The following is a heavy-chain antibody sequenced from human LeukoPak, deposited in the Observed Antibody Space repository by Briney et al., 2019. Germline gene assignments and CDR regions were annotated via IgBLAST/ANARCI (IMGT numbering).Heavy chain of an antibody. CDR3: AKESTYGSPRNYYFDN. J-gene: IGHJ4*02. CDR2: ISGRADRT. V-gene: IGHV3-23*01. Sequence: GGSLRLSCAASGFTFNNYAMSWVRQAPGKGPEWVSAISGRADRTYYADSVKGRFTISRDNSKNTVYLQMNSLRADDTALYYCAKESTYGSPRNYYFDNWGQGTLVTVS. CDR1: GFTFNNYA. D-gene: IGHD3-10*01.